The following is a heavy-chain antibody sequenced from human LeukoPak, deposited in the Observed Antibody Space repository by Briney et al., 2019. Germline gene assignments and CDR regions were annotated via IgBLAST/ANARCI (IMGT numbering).Heavy chain of an antibody. CDR2: IYSGGST. CDR3: AGLETYDSSGYYQRSSYFDY. Sequence: PGGSLRLSCAASGFTVSSNYMSWVRQAPGKGLEWVSVIYSGGSTYYADSVKGRFTISRDNSKNTLYLQMNSLRAEDTAVYYCAGLETYDSSGYYQRSSYFDYWGQGTLVTVSS. D-gene: IGHD3-22*01. J-gene: IGHJ4*02. CDR1: GFTVSSNY. V-gene: IGHV3-66*01.